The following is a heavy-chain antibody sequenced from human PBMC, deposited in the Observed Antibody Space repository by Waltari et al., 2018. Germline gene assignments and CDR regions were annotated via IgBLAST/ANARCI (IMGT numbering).Heavy chain of an antibody. D-gene: IGHD3-16*01. J-gene: IGHJ6*02. CDR3: VKERAQTSHFYALDV. V-gene: IGHV3-43*02. CDR1: GFPFRRHA. Sequence: EVELVVSGGGVVQPGGSLRLSCAASGFPFRRHAVHWVRQPPGKGLEWVSLISGDGSDTYYGDSVKGRFSVSRDNTNNSLSLDMKSLTTEDTAFYYCVKERAQTSHFYALDVWSQGTTVTVAS. CDR2: ISGDGSDT.